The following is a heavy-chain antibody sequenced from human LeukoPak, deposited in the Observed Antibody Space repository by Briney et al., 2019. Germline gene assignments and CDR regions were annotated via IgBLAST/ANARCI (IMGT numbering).Heavy chain of an antibody. Sequence: PGASVKVSCKASGYTFTGYYMHWVRQAPGQGLEWMGWINPNSGATNYAQKFQGRVTMTRDTSISTASMELSSLKPDDTAVYYCARVRYRLAETYIDYWGQGTLVTVSS. J-gene: IGHJ4*02. CDR3: ARVRYRLAETYIDY. D-gene: IGHD3-16*01. CDR1: GYTFTGYY. V-gene: IGHV1-2*02. CDR2: INPNSGAT.